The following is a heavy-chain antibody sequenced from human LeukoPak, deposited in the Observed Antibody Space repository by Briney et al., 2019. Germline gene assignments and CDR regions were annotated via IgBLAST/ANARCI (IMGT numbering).Heavy chain of an antibody. J-gene: IGHJ6*02. V-gene: IGHV3-23*01. CDR3: AKDVTQWLAFYGMDV. CDR1: GFTFSSYG. Sequence: GGSLRFSCAASGFTFSSYGMSWVRQAPGKGLEWVSGISASGGYTYYADSVRGRFTVSRDSSKNTLYLQLNSLRAEDTAVYYCAKDVTQWLAFYGMDVWGQGTTVTVSS. D-gene: IGHD6-19*01. CDR2: ISASGGYT.